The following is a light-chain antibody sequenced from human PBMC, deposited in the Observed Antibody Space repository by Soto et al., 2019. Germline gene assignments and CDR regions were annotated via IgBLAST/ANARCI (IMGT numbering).Light chain of an antibody. CDR3: QQYQSGFT. CDR1: ENIFTW. J-gene: IGKJ2*01. CDR2: KAS. Sequence: DIHMTQSPSTLSASVGDRVTITCRASENIFTWLAWYQQQAGKAPKLLISKASTLESGVPSRFSGSGSGTQFTLTISSLQPDDFASYYCQQYQSGFTFGLGTTLEIK. V-gene: IGKV1-5*03.